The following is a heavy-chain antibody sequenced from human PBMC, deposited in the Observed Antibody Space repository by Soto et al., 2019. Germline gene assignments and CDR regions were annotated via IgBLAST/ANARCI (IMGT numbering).Heavy chain of an antibody. CDR2: INPNSGGT. V-gene: IGHV1-2*04. CDR3: ARDHRGSYSYYYYGMDV. Sequence: ASVKVSCKASGYTFTGCYIHWVRQAPGQGLEWMGWINPNSGGTNYAQKFQGWVTMTRDTSISTAYMELSRLRSDDTAVYYCARDHRGSYSYYYYGMDVWGQGTTVTVSS. J-gene: IGHJ6*02. CDR1: GYTFTGCY. D-gene: IGHD1-26*01.